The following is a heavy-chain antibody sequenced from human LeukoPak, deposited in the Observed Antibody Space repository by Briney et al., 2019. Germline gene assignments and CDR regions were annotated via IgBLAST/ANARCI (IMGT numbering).Heavy chain of an antibody. J-gene: IGHJ4*02. Sequence: GGSLRLSCAASGFTFRTYSMNWVRQAPGKGLEWVANIKQDGSEKYYVDSVKGRFTISRDNAKNSLYLQMNSLRAEDTAVYYCAREPPVDTAVGDYWGQGTLVTVSS. CDR3: AREPPVDTAVGDY. CDR2: IKQDGSEK. CDR1: GFTFRTYS. D-gene: IGHD5-18*01. V-gene: IGHV3-7*01.